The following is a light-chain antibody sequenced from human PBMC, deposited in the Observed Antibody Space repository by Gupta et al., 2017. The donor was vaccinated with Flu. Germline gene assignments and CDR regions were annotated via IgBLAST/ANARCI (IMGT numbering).Light chain of an antibody. CDR1: QCLLHSNGYNY. J-gene: IGKJ2*01. V-gene: IGKV2-28*01. CDR2: LGS. Sequence: VTPGDPASIDRGSSQCLLHSNGYNYLDWYLQKPGQSPQLLIYLGSNRASGVPDRFSGSGSGTDFTLKISRVEAEDVGVYYCIQALQTPQTFGQGTKLEIK. CDR3: IQALQTPQT.